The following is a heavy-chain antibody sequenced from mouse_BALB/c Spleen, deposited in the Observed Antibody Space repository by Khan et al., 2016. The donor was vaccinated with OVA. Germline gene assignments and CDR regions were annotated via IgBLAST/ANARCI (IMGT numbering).Heavy chain of an antibody. J-gene: IGHJ3*01. CDR1: GYSFTSYY. Sequence: VQLQQSGPELMKPGASVKISCKASGYSFTSYYIHWVMQSHGKSLEWIGYIDPFSGGTTYNQKFKGKATLTVDKSSSTAYIHLSSLTSEDSAFYYCTRHGYFAWFTYWGQGTLVTVSA. CDR2: IDPFSGGT. V-gene: IGHV1S135*01. D-gene: IGHD2-14*01. CDR3: TRHGYFAWFTY.